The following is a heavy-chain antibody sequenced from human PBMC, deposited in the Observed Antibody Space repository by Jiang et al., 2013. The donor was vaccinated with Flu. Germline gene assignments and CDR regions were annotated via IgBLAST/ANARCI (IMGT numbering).Heavy chain of an antibody. D-gene: IGHD6-19*01. Sequence: TYYRSKWYNDYAVSVKSRITINPDTSKNQFSLQLNSVTPEDTAVYYCARDSSGWYLHEPFDYWGQGTLVTVSS. V-gene: IGHV6-1*01. J-gene: IGHJ4*02. CDR2: TYYRSKWYN. CDR3: ARDSSGWYLHEPFDY.